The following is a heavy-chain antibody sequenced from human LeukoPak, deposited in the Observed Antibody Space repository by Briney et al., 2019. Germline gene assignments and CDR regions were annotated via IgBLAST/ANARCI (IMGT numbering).Heavy chain of an antibody. D-gene: IGHD3-9*01. CDR2: ISGSGGST. Sequence: GGSLRLSCAASGFTFSSYAMSWVRQAPGKGLEWVSAISGSGGSTYYADSVKGRFTISRDNSKKTLYLQMTSLRAEDTAVYYCAKVRGYDILTGPPRFDPWGPGTLVTVSS. V-gene: IGHV3-23*01. CDR3: AKVRGYDILTGPPRFDP. J-gene: IGHJ5*02. CDR1: GFTFSSYA.